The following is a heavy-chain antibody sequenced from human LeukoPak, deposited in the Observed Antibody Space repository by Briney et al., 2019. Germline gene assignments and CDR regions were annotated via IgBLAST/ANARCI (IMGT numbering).Heavy chain of an antibody. V-gene: IGHV3-30*18. CDR1: GFTFSSYG. Sequence: GGSLRLSCGASGFTFSSYGMHWVRQAPGKGLEWVAVISYDGSNKYYADSVKGRFTISRNNSKNTLYLQMNSLRAEDTAVYYCAKDGVTWGVTHFDYWGQGTLVTVSS. J-gene: IGHJ4*02. CDR3: AKDGVTWGVTHFDY. D-gene: IGHD3-16*01. CDR2: ISYDGSNK.